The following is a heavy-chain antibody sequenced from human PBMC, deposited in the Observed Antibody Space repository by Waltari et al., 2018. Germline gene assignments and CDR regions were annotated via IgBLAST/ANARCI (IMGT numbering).Heavy chain of an antibody. CDR2: ISWNSGSI. D-gene: IGHD6-13*01. Sequence: EVQLVESGGGLVQPGRSLRLSCAASGFTFDDYAMHGVRQAPGKGLEWVSGISWNSGSIGYADSVKGRFTISRDNAKNSLYLQMNSLRAEDTALYYCAKGALAAAGIFDYWGQGTLVTVSS. CDR3: AKGALAAAGIFDY. V-gene: IGHV3-9*01. CDR1: GFTFDDYA. J-gene: IGHJ4*02.